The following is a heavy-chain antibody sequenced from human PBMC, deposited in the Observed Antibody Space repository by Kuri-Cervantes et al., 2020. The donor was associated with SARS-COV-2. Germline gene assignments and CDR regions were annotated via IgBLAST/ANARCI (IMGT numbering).Heavy chain of an antibody. J-gene: IGHJ6*03. CDR1: GASFSSSY. V-gene: IGHV3-21*01. CDR2: ISSSSSQR. D-gene: IGHD3-16*01. CDR3: ASLLSGGGAHLYYFYMDA. Sequence: ETLSLTCTVSGASFSSSYFFGGWIRQPPGKGLEWVSSISSSSSQRYYVDSVKGRFTISRDNAKNSLYLQMNSLRAEDTAVYYCASLLSGGGAHLYYFYMDAWGKGTSVTVSS.